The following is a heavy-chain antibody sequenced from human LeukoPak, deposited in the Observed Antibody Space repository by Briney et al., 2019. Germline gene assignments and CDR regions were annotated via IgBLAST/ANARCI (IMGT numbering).Heavy chain of an antibody. D-gene: IGHD3-3*01. Sequence: PGASLRLSCAASGFTFSTYAMSWVRQAPGKGLEWVSTVSGSGSSTYYADFVKGRFTISRDNSKNTLYLQMHSLRAEDTAIYYCAKDRNAIFGDVWGQGTTVTVSS. CDR3: AKDRNAIFGDV. CDR1: GFTFSTYA. J-gene: IGHJ6*02. CDR2: VSGSGSST. V-gene: IGHV3-23*01.